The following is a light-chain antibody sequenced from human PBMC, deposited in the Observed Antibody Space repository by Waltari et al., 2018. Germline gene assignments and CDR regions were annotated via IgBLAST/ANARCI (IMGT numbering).Light chain of an antibody. CDR1: SNDVGGYNY. CDR2: DVS. J-gene: IGLJ3*02. CDR3: VSFAGNYRV. V-gene: IGLV2-8*01. Sequence: QSALTQPPSASGSPGQSVTISCTGTSNDVGGYNYVSWYQHHPDKAPKLLIYDVSKRPSGVSDRFSGSKSGNTASLTVSGLQAEDEASYFCVSFAGNYRVFGGGTKLTVL.